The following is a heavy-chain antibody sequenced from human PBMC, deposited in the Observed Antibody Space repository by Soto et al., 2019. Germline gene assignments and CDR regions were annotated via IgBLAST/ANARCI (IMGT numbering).Heavy chain of an antibody. CDR2: IYYSGST. CDR3: ARYVTAIGFDY. J-gene: IGHJ4*02. CDR1: GGSISSGGYH. V-gene: IGHV4-31*03. Sequence: SETLSLTCTVSGGSISSGGYHWSWIRQHPGKGLEWIGYIYYSGSTYYNPSLKSRVTISVDTSKNQFSLKLSSVTAADTAVYYCARYVTAIGFDYWGQGTLVTVSS. D-gene: IGHD2-21*02.